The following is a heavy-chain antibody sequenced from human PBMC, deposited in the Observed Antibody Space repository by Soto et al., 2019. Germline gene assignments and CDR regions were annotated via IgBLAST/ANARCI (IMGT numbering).Heavy chain of an antibody. CDR1: GGSISSSNW. D-gene: IGHD3-9*01. J-gene: IGHJ3*02. V-gene: IGHV4-4*02. Sequence: QVQLQESGPGLVKPSGTLSLTCAVSGGSISSSNWWSWVRQSPGKGLEWVGEIYHSGSTNYNPSLKSRVTISVDRSKNQFSLKLTSVTAADTAVYYCATYYDILTGYTFDIWGPGTMVTVSS. CDR3: ATYYDILTGYTFDI. CDR2: IYHSGST.